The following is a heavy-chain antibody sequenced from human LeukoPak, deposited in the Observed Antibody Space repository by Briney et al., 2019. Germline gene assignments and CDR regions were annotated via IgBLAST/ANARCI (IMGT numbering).Heavy chain of an antibody. CDR3: ARAGYSSSSWYYFDY. D-gene: IGHD6-6*01. CDR1: GGSISSSSYY. V-gene: IGHV4-39*01. J-gene: IGHJ4*02. CDR2: IYYSGST. Sequence: PSETLSLTCTVSGGSISSSSYYWGWIRQPPGKGLEWIGSIYYSGSTYYNPSLKSRVTISVDTSKNQFSLKLSSVTAADTAVYYCARAGYSSSSWYYFDYWGQGTLVTVSS.